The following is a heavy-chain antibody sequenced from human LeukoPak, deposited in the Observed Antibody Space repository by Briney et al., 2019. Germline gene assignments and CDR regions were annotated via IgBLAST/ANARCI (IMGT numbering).Heavy chain of an antibody. D-gene: IGHD3-10*02. J-gene: IGHJ6*04. Sequence: GGSLRLSCAASGFTFSSYSMNWVRQAPGKGLEWVSSITSSNNYIYYGDSVKGRFTISRDDAKNSLFLQMNSLRAEDTAVYYCAELGITTIGGVWGKGTTVTISS. CDR1: GFTFSSYS. V-gene: IGHV3-21*01. CDR3: AELGITTIGGV. CDR2: ITSSNNYI.